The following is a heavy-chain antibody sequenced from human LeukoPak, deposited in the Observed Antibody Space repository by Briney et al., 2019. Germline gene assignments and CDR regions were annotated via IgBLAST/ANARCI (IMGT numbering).Heavy chain of an antibody. Sequence: PSETLTLTCAVYGGSFSGYYWSWIRQPPGKGLEWIAEINHSGSTNYNPYLKCRVTISIDTSKNKFSLKLSSVTAADTAVDHCASYDSSGYYFDYWGQGTLVTVSS. CDR3: ASYDSSGYYFDY. CDR2: INHSGST. J-gene: IGHJ4*02. CDR1: GGSFSGYY. V-gene: IGHV4-34*01. D-gene: IGHD3-22*01.